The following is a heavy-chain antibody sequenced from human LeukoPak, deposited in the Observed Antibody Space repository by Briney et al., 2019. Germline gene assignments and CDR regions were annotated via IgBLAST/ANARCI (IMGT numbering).Heavy chain of an antibody. J-gene: IGHJ4*02. V-gene: IGHV3-30*18. CDR3: AKDGYPLGYCSSTSCPYYFNY. D-gene: IGHD2-2*01. CDR2: ISYDGSDK. Sequence: GRSLRLSCAASGFTFSSYGMHWVRQAPGKGLEWVAVISYDGSDKYYADSVKGRFTISRDNSKNTLYLQMNSLRTEDTAVYYCAKDGYPLGYCSSTSCPYYFNYWGQGTLVTVSS. CDR1: GFTFSSYG.